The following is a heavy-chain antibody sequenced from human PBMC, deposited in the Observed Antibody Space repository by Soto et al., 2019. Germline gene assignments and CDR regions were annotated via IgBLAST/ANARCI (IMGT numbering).Heavy chain of an antibody. Sequence: PGGSLRLSCAASGFTFSSYAMSWVRQAPGKGLEWVSAISGSGGSTYYADSVKGRFTISRDNSKNTLYLQMNSLRAEDTAVYYCAKARYYDILTGYSYWGQGTLVTVPQ. V-gene: IGHV3-23*01. CDR3: AKARYYDILTGYSY. CDR1: GFTFSSYA. D-gene: IGHD3-9*01. CDR2: ISGSGGST. J-gene: IGHJ4*02.